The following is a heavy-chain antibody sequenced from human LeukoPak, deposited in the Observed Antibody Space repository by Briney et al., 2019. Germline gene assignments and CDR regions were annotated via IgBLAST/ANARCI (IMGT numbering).Heavy chain of an antibody. Sequence: TGGSLRLSCAGSGFTFSTDGMNWVRQAPGKGLEWVSSISPDSTFIFQADSVKGRFTISRDNAKNSLYLQMESLRVEDAAVYYCANFQTVGVKSFEHWGQGTLVIVSS. CDR2: ISPDSTFI. CDR1: GFTFSTDG. V-gene: IGHV3-21*01. D-gene: IGHD1-26*01. J-gene: IGHJ5*02. CDR3: ANFQTVGVKSFEH.